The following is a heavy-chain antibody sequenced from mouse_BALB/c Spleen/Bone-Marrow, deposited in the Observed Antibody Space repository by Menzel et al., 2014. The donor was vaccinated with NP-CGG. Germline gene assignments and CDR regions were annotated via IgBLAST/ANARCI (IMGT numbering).Heavy chain of an antibody. Sequence: VMLVESGAELMKPGASVKISCMATGCTFSNYWIEWIKQRPGHGPGWIGEILPGSGSTDYNENFKGKATFTADTSSNTVYMQLSSLTSADSAVYYCARVIYWYFDVWGAGTAVTISS. J-gene: IGHJ1*01. CDR2: ILPGSGST. CDR3: ARVIYWYFDV. CDR1: GCTFSNYW. V-gene: IGHV1-9*01.